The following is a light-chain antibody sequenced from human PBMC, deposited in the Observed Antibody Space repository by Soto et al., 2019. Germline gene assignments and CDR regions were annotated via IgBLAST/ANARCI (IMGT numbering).Light chain of an antibody. CDR2: AAS. V-gene: IGKV3-11*01. J-gene: IGKJ4*01. Sequence: EIVLTQSPATLSLSPGERATLSCRASQSVSSSLASYQQKPGQAPRLLIYAASNRATGIPTRFSGSGSGTDFTLPISSPEPEDFGVSYCQQRSDWPPSLTFGGGTKVELK. CDR3: QQRSDWPPSLT. CDR1: QSVSSS.